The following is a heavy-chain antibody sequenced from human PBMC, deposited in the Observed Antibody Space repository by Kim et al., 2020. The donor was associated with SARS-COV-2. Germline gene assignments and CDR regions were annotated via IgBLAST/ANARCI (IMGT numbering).Heavy chain of an antibody. J-gene: IGHJ4*02. CDR2: ISGSGGGT. CDR3: AKDSSMVTGYSSSWYVNYFDY. V-gene: IGHV3-23*01. Sequence: GGSLRLSCAASGFTFSSYAMSWVRQAPGKGLEWVSAISGSGGGTYYADSVKGRFTISRDNSKNTLYLQMNSLRAEDTAVYYCAKDSSMVTGYSSSWYVNYFDYWGERTLVTVSS. D-gene: IGHD6-13*01. CDR1: GFTFSSYA.